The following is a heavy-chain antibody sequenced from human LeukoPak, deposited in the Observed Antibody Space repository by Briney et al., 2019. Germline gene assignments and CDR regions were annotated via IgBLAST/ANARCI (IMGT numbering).Heavy chain of an antibody. V-gene: IGHV1-69*04. J-gene: IGHJ4*02. CDR3: AGFTAAAGKFDY. CDR1: GGTFSSYA. D-gene: IGHD6-13*01. Sequence: SVKVSCKASGGTFSSYAISWVRQAPGQGREWMGRIIPILGIANYAQKFQGRVTITADKSTSTAYMELSSLRSEDTAVYYCAGFTAAAGKFDYWGQGTLVTVSS. CDR2: IIPILGIA.